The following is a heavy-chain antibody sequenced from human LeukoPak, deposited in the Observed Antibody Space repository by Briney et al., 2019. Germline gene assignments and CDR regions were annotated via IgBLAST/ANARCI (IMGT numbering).Heavy chain of an antibody. CDR3: ARDSYYYGSGSYYNY. V-gene: IGHV1-18*01. CDR1: GYTFTACG. J-gene: IGHJ4*02. D-gene: IGHD3-10*01. CDR2: ISAYNGNT. Sequence: EASVKVSCKASGYTFTACGISWVRQAPGQGLEWMGWISAYNGNTNYAQKLQGRVTMTTDTSTSTAYMELRSLRSDDTAVYYCARDSYYYGSGSYYNYWGQGTLVTVSS.